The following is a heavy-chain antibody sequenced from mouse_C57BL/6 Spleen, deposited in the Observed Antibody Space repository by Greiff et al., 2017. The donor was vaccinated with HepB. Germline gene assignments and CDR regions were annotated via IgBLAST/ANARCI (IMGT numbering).Heavy chain of an antibody. Sequence: SGAELVRPGASVTLSCKASGYTFTDYEMHWVKQTPVHGLEWIGAIDPETGGTAYNQKFKGKAILTADKSSSTAYMELRSLTSEDSAVYYCTKYYYGSSPFAYWGQGTLVTVSA. J-gene: IGHJ3*01. CDR2: IDPETGGT. CDR3: TKYYYGSSPFAY. CDR1: GYTFTDYE. V-gene: IGHV1-15*01. D-gene: IGHD1-1*01.